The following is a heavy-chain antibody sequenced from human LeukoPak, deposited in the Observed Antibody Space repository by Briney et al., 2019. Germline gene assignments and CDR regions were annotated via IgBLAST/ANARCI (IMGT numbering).Heavy chain of an antibody. Sequence: GGSLRLSCAASGFTFSDYSMNWVRQAPGKGLEWVSYITSGGSTTYYADSVKGRFTISRDNAKNSLYLQMNSLRAEDTAVYYCARERYGRTLDYWGQGTLVTVSS. CDR1: GFTFSDYS. J-gene: IGHJ4*02. CDR3: ARERYGRTLDY. CDR2: ITSGGSTT. V-gene: IGHV3-48*04. D-gene: IGHD1-1*01.